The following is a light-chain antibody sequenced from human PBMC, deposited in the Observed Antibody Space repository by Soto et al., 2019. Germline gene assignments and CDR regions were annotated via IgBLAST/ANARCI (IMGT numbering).Light chain of an antibody. V-gene: IGKV3-11*01. CDR1: QSVSSS. CDR3: QQRSIWLT. CDR2: DAF. J-gene: IGKJ4*01. Sequence: EIVLTQSPATLSLSPGERVTLSCRASQSVSSSLAWYQQKPGQAPRLLIYDAFNRATGIPARFSGSGSGTDFTPTISSLEPEDFAVYYCQQRSIWLTFGGGTKVDIK.